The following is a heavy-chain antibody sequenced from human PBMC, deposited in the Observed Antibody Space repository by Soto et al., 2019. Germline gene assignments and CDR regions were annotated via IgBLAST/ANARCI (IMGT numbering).Heavy chain of an antibody. CDR2: ISGSGGST. V-gene: IGHV3-23*01. CDR3: AKDQYCSSTSCSSFDY. J-gene: IGHJ4*02. D-gene: IGHD2-2*01. Sequence: GGSLRLSCAASGFTFSSYAMSWVRQAPGKGLEWVSAISGSGGSTYYADSVKGRFTISRDNSKNTLYLQMNSLRAEDTAVYYCAKDQYCSSTSCSSFDYWGQGTLVTVSS. CDR1: GFTFSSYA.